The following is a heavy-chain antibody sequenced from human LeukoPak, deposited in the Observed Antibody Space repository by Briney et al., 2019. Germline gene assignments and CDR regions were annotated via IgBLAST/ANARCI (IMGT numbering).Heavy chain of an antibody. J-gene: IGHJ4*02. CDR1: GASISSYY. D-gene: IGHD3-10*01. Sequence: SETLSLTCTVSGASISSYYWSWIRQPPGKGLEWIGYISYSGSTNYNPSLKSRVTISADTSKNQVSLTLSSVTAADMAVYYCARHPELYFFDYSGQGTLVTVSS. V-gene: IGHV4-59*08. CDR2: ISYSGST. CDR3: ARHPELYFFDY.